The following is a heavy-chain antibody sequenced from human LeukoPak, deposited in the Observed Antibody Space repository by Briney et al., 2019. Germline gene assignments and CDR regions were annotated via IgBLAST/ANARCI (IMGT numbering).Heavy chain of an antibody. CDR2: INHSGST. CDR3: ARVTYGRSFDY. CDR1: GGSFSGYY. V-gene: IGHV4-34*01. D-gene: IGHD2-21*02. Sequence: SETLSLTCAVYGGSFSGYYWSWIRQPPGKGLEWIGEINHSGSTNYNPSLKSRVTISVDTSKNQFSLKLSSVTAADTAVYYCARVTYGRSFDYWGQGTLVTVSS. J-gene: IGHJ4*02.